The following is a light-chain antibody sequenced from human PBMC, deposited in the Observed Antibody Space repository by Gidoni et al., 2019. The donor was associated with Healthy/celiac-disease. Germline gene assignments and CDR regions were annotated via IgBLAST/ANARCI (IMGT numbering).Light chain of an antibody. V-gene: IGKV3-15*01. J-gene: IGKJ1*01. Sequence: EIVMTQSPATLSVSPVERATLSCRASQSVSINLAWYQQKPGQAPRLLIYGASTRATGIPARFSGSGSGTEFTLTSSSLQSEDCAVYYCQQYNNWPRTFGQGTKVEIK. CDR2: GAS. CDR3: QQYNNWPRT. CDR1: QSVSIN.